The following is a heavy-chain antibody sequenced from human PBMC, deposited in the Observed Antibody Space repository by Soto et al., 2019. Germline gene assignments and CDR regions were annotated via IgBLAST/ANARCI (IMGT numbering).Heavy chain of an antibody. V-gene: IGHV4-31*03. CDR3: ARSRWRSTVTSLESGPPPTTRMYYFDY. J-gene: IGHJ4*02. Sequence: QVQLQESGPGLVKPSQTLSLTCTVSGGSISSGGYYWSWIRQHPGKGLEWIGYIYYSGSTYYNPSLKSRVTLPVDTSKNQFSLRLSFVTAADTAVYYCARSRWRSTVTSLESGPPPTTRMYYFDYWGQGTLVTVSS. CDR1: GGSISSGGYY. D-gene: IGHD4-4*01. CDR2: IYYSGST.